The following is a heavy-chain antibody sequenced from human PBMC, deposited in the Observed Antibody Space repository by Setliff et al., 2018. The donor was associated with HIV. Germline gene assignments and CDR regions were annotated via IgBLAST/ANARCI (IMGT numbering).Heavy chain of an antibody. D-gene: IGHD3-22*01. Sequence: ASVKVSCKASGGTFSSYAISWVRQAPGPGLEWMGWISVYSGHTKYAQKFQDRVTMTTDTSTSTAYMEMRDLTSDDTAVYYCARVPLGYDSSGFYGVIDYFQLWGQGTPVTVSS. CDR3: ARVPLGYDSSGFYGVIDYFQL. CDR2: ISVYSGHT. V-gene: IGHV1-18*01. CDR1: GGTFSSYA. J-gene: IGHJ1*01.